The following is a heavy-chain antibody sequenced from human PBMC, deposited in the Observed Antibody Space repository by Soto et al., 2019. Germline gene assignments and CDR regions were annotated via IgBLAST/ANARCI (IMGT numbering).Heavy chain of an antibody. CDR3: ASSPITVALFD. Sequence: QVQLQESGPGLVKPSQTLSLTCTVSGGSISSGDYYWSWIRQPPGKGLEWIGYIYYSGTTYYNPSLQSRVTRSVDTSKNQFSLKMSSVTAADTAVYYCASSPITVALFDWGQGTLVTVSS. CDR2: IYYSGTT. D-gene: IGHD4-17*01. CDR1: GGSISSGDYY. V-gene: IGHV4-30-4*01. J-gene: IGHJ4*02.